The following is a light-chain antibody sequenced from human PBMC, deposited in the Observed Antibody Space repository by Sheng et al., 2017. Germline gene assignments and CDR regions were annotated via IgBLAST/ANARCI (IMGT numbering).Light chain of an antibody. Sequence: SYELIQSPSVSVSPGQTASIPCSGDKLGNKYVSWYQQQPGQSPVLVIYQDKKRPSGIPERFSGSNSGNTATLTISGIQAMDEADYYCQAWDGTTVVFGGGTKLIVL. CDR3: QAWDGTTVV. CDR2: QDK. J-gene: IGLJ2*01. V-gene: IGLV3-1*01. CDR1: KLGNKY.